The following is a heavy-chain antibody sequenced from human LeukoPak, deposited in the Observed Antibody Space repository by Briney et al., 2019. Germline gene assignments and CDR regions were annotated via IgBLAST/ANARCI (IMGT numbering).Heavy chain of an antibody. Sequence: PGGSLRLSCAASGFTFSSYSMNWVRQAPGKGLEWVSYISSSSSTIYYADSVKGRFTISRDNAKNSLYLQMNSLRAEDTAVYYCAREHSGYDAGGFDYWGQGTLVTVSS. CDR3: AREHSGYDAGGFDY. D-gene: IGHD5-12*01. J-gene: IGHJ4*02. V-gene: IGHV3-48*01. CDR2: ISSSSSTI. CDR1: GFTFSSYS.